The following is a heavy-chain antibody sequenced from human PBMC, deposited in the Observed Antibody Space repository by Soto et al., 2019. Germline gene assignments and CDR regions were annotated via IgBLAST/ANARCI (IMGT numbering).Heavy chain of an antibody. CDR2: ISGSGGST. Sequence: GGSLRLSCAACGFTFSSYAMSWVRQAPGKGLEWVSAISGSGGSTYYADSVKGRFTISRDNSKNTLYLQMNSLRAEDTAVYYCAKDRKWLVYYFDYWGQGTLVTVSS. J-gene: IGHJ4*02. D-gene: IGHD6-19*01. V-gene: IGHV3-23*01. CDR1: GFTFSSYA. CDR3: AKDRKWLVYYFDY.